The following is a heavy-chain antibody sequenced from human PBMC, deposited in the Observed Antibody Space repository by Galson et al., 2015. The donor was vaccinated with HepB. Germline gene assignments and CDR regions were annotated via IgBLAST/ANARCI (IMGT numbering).Heavy chain of an antibody. CDR1: GDSISGYY. Sequence: LSLTCTVSGDSISGYYWSWIRQPPGKGLEWIGYIYYSGNTNYNPSLQSRVSLSVDTSQSQFSLNLRSVTAADTAVYYCARLYRQYYYGLDVWGQGTTVTVSS. V-gene: IGHV4-59*12. CDR2: IYYSGNT. D-gene: IGHD4-11*01. CDR3: ARLYRQYYYGLDV. J-gene: IGHJ6*02.